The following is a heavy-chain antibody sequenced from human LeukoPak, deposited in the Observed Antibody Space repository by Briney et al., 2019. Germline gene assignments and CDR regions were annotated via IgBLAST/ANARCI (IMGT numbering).Heavy chain of an antibody. CDR3: ARVAGYFDSRGYFDY. J-gene: IGHJ4*02. Sequence: SETLSLTCAVYGGSFSGYYWSWIRQPPGKGLEWIGEINHSGSTNYNPSLKSRVTISVDTSKNQFSLKLSSVTAADTAVYYCARVAGYFDSRGYFDYWGQGTLVTVSS. CDR1: GGSFSGYY. D-gene: IGHD3-9*01. V-gene: IGHV4-34*01. CDR2: INHSGST.